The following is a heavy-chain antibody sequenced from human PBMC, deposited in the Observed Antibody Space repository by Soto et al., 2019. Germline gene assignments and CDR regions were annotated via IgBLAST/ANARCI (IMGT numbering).Heavy chain of an antibody. CDR3: ASPTYYYDRSGYFPDGYYGMDV. D-gene: IGHD3-22*01. V-gene: IGHV4-59*01. CDR2: IYYSGST. J-gene: IGHJ6*02. CDR1: GGSISSYY. Sequence: SETLSLTCTVSGGSISSYYWSWIRQPPGKGLEWIGYIYYSGSTNYNPSLKSRVTISVDTSKNQFSLKLSSVTAADTAVYYCASPTYYYDRSGYFPDGYYGMDVWGQGTMVTVSS.